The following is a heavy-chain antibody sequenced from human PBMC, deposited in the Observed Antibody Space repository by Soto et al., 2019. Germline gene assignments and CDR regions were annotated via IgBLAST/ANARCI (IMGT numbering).Heavy chain of an antibody. CDR2: ISGSGGST. Sequence: EVQLLESGGGLVQPGGSLRLSCAASGFTFSSYAMSWVRQAPGKGLEWVSAISGSGGSTYYADSVKGRFTISRDNAKNTLYLQMNSLRAEDTAVYYCAKAGDTYCDNSGAYFQHWGQGTLVTVSS. J-gene: IGHJ1*01. CDR3: AKAGDTYCDNSGAYFQH. V-gene: IGHV3-23*01. CDR1: GFTFSSYA. D-gene: IGHD4-17*01.